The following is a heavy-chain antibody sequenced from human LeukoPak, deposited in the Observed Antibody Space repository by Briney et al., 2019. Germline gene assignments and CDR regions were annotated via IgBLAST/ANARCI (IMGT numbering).Heavy chain of an antibody. CDR1: GFTFSDYY. J-gene: IGHJ4*02. CDR2: ISSSGTTI. CDR3: AKDLGVTTFDY. V-gene: IGHV3-11*01. Sequence: GGSLRLSCAASGFTFSDYYMNWIRQAPGKGLDWVSYISSSGTTIYYADSVKGRFTISRDNTKNSLYLQMNSLRAEDTAVYYCAKDLGVTTFDYWGQGTLVTVSA. D-gene: IGHD2-21*02.